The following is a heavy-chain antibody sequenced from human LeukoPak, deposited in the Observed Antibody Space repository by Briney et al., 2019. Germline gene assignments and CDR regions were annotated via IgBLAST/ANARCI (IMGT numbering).Heavy chain of an antibody. Sequence: SETLSLTCTVSGGSISSTSYYWGWIRQPPGKGLEWIGSISYSGSTYYNPSLNSRVTISVDTSKNQFSLKLSSVTAADTAVYYCARESLDNYFDYWGQGTLVTVSS. J-gene: IGHJ4*02. CDR2: ISYSGST. CDR1: GGSISSTSYY. CDR3: ARESLDNYFDY. V-gene: IGHV4-39*07.